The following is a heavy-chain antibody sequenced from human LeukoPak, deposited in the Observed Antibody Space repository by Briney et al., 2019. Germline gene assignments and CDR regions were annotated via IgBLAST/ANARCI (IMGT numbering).Heavy chain of an antibody. Sequence: GGSLRLSCTASGFTFGDYAMAWVRQAPGKGLEWVGFIRSNLYGGTPEYAASVKGRFTISRDDSNSIAYLEMDSLKTDDTAVYYCTRDQTPYYWGQGTLVTVSS. CDR1: GFTFGDYA. V-gene: IGHV3-49*04. J-gene: IGHJ4*02. CDR2: IRSNLYGGTP. CDR3: TRDQTPYY.